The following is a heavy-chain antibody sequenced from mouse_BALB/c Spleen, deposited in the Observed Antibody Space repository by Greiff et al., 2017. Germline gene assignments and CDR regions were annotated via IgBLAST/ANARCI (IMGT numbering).Heavy chain of an antibody. J-gene: IGHJ4*01. CDR3: ARRANPATGYAMDY. Sequence: QVQLKESGAELVRPGSSVKISCKASGYAFSSYWMTWVKQRPGQGLEWIGQIYPGDGDTNYNGKFKGKATLSADKASSTAYMQLSSLTSEDSAVYFCARRANPATGYAMDYWGQGTSVTVAS. V-gene: IGHV1-80*01. CDR2: IYPGDGDT. CDR1: GYAFSSYW. D-gene: IGHD1-1*01.